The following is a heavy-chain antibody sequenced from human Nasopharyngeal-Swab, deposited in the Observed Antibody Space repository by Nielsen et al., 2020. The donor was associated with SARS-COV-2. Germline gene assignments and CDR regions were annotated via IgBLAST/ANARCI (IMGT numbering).Heavy chain of an antibody. J-gene: IGHJ6*02. V-gene: IGHV5-51*01. D-gene: IGHD6-6*01. Sequence: GRQMRGKGLAWMGIIYPGDSDTRYSPSFQGQVTISADKSISTAYLQWSSLKASDTAMYYCASSPYSSSVYYYYGMDVWGQGTTVTVSS. CDR3: ASSPYSSSVYYYYGMDV. CDR2: IYPGDSDT.